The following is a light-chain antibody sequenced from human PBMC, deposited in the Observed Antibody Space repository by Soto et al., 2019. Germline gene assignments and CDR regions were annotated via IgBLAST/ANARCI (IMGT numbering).Light chain of an antibody. J-gene: IGLJ1*01. CDR3: KSYGGSNPYV. CDR2: EVV. CDR1: KHDLGVYEV. V-gene: IGLV2-8*01. Sequence: QSLLTQPISSAGSPGQCVIIFCTRTKHDLGVYEVVSWYQHDPGKAPRRIIYEVVQRPSGVPDRFSGSKSGNTASLTVSGLQAADEAHYFCKSYGGSNPYVFRSRSKV.